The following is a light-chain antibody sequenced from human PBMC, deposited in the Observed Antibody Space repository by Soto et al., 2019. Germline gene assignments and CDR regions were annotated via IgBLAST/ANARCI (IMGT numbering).Light chain of an antibody. Sequence: QSVLTQPASVSGSPGQSITISCTGTSSDVGGYNYVSWYQQYPGKAPKVMIYEVSHRPSGVSNRFSGTKSGNTACLTISGLRAEDVADYYCSLYRGIGNVGFGAETKVTVL. J-gene: IGLJ1*01. CDR2: EVS. CDR3: SLYRGIGNVG. CDR1: SSDVGGYNY. V-gene: IGLV2-14*01.